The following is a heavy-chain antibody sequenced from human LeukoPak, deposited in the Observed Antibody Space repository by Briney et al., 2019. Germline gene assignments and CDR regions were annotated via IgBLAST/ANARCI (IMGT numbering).Heavy chain of an antibody. D-gene: IGHD3-22*01. CDR1: GFTFGDYA. Sequence: TGGSLRLSCTASGFTFGDYAMSWVRQAPGKGLEWVGFIRSKAYGGTTEYAASVKGRFTISRDDSKSIAYLQMNSLKTEDTAVYYCTNYDSSGSDYWGQGTLVTVSS. CDR3: TNYDSSGSDY. CDR2: IRSKAYGGTT. J-gene: IGHJ4*02. V-gene: IGHV3-49*04.